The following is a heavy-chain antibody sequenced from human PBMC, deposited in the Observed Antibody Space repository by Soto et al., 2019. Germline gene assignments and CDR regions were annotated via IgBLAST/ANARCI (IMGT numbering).Heavy chain of an antibody. J-gene: IGHJ6*03. CDR2: IYYSGST. CDR1: GGSISSHY. V-gene: IGHV4-59*11. CDR3: ARGDWNYPNTQSYYYYMDV. D-gene: IGHD1-7*01. Sequence: PSETLSLTCTVSGGSISSHYWSWIRQPPGKGLEWIGYIYYSGSTNYNPSLKSRVTISVDTSKNQFSLKLSSVTAADTAVYYCARGDWNYPNTQSYYYYMDVWGKGTTVTVSS.